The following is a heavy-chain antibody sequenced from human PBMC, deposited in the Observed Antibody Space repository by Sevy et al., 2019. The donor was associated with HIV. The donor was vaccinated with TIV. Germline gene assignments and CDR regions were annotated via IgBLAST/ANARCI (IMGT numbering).Heavy chain of an antibody. CDR2: ISKDGGHK. CDR1: GFSFTNYA. D-gene: IGHD3-16*02. V-gene: IGHV3-30*18. J-gene: IGHJ3*01. Sequence: GGSLRLSCAASGFSFTNYAMHWVRQAPGKGLAWVAVISKDGGHKFYADSLKGRFTISRDNSRNRVYVQMNSLRVEDTAVYYCAKGVLGELSLSLFDVWGQGTMVTVSS. CDR3: AKGVLGELSLSLFDV.